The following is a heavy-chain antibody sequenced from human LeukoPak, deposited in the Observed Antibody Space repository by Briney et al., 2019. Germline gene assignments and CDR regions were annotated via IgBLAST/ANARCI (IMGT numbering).Heavy chain of an antibody. Sequence: GGSLRLSCAASGFTFSSYWMSWVRQAPGKGLEWVANIKQDGSEKYYVDSVEGRFTISRDNAKNSLYLQMNSLRAEDTAVYYCARGRDGYNPHFDYWGQGTLVTVSS. CDR2: IKQDGSEK. D-gene: IGHD5-24*01. CDR3: ARGRDGYNPHFDY. J-gene: IGHJ4*02. CDR1: GFTFSSYW. V-gene: IGHV3-7*01.